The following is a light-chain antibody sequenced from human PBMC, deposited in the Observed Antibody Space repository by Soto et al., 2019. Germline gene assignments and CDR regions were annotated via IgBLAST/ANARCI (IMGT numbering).Light chain of an antibody. CDR2: EVT. CDR3: SSYAGSNNLV. V-gene: IGLV2-8*01. CDR1: RSDVGGYNY. J-gene: IGLJ3*02. Sequence: QSVLTQPPSASGSPGQSVTISCTGARSDVGGYNYVSWCQQHPGKAPKLMIYEVTKRPSGVPDRFSGSKSGNTASLTVSGLQAEDEADYYCSSYAGSNNLVFGGATKLTVL.